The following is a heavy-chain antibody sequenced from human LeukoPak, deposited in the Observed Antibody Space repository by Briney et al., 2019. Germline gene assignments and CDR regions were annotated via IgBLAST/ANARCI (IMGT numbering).Heavy chain of an antibody. V-gene: IGHV3-48*03. J-gene: IGHJ4*02. CDR1: GFTFSRYE. CDR2: ISSSGSGSTK. Sequence: PPGGSLRLSCEASGFTFSRYEMNWVRQAPGKGLEWVSYISSSGSGSTKYYADSVKGRFTISRDNSKNTLYLQMNSLRAEDTAVYYCAKSLSRGYYYGSGSYNDWGGGFDYWGQGTLVTVSS. D-gene: IGHD3-10*01. CDR3: AKSLSRGYYYGSGSYNDWGGGFDY.